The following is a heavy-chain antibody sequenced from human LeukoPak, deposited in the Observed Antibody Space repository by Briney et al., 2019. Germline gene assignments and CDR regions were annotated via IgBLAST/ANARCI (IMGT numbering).Heavy chain of an antibody. Sequence: GGSLRLSCTASGFTFGDYAMSWFRQAPGKGLEWVGFIRSKAYGGTTEYAASVKGRFTISRDDSKSIAYLQMNSLKTEDTAVYYCTRALIVLMVYADRTFDYWGQGTLVTVSS. J-gene: IGHJ4*02. V-gene: IGHV3-49*03. CDR3: TRALIVLMVYADRTFDY. CDR2: IRSKAYGGTT. D-gene: IGHD2-8*01. CDR1: GFTFGDYA.